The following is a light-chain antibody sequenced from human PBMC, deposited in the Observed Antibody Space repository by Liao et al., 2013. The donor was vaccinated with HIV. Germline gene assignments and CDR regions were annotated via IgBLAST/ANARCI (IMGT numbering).Light chain of an antibody. Sequence: SYDLTQPPSVSVSPGQTASITCSGDKLGYKYACWYLQKPGQSPVLVIYQNDKRPSGIPERFSGSNSGNTATLTISGTQAVDEADYYCQAWDSSPVFGGGTKLTVL. CDR2: QND. J-gene: IGLJ2*01. CDR1: KLGYKY. V-gene: IGLV3-1*01. CDR3: QAWDSSPV.